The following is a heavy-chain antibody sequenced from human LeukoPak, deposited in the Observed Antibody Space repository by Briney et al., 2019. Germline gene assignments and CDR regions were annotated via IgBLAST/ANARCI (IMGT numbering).Heavy chain of an antibody. CDR1: GFTFSSYA. CDR2: ISYDGSNK. CDR3: AKAPRFYDSSGYYSAYFDY. D-gene: IGHD3-22*01. V-gene: IGHV3-30*04. J-gene: IGHJ4*02. Sequence: GRSLRLSCAASGFTFSSYAMHWVRQAPGKGLEWVAVISYDGSNKYYADSVKGRFTISRDNSKNTLYLQMNSLRAEDTAVYFCAKAPRFYDSSGYYSAYFDYWGQGTLVTVSS.